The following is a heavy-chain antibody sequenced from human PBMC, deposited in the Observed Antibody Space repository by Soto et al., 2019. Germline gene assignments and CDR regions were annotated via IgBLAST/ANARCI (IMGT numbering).Heavy chain of an antibody. D-gene: IGHD3-16*01. V-gene: IGHV3-74*01. Sequence: PGGSLRLSCAASGFTFSSYWMHWGRQAPWKGLVWVSRISSYGSDTHYADSVKGRFTISRDNAKNTLYLQMNSLRADDTAVYYCASNYAYAEGYYWYGIDVWGQGTTVTVSS. CDR3: ASNYAYAEGYYWYGIDV. CDR2: ISSYGSDT. J-gene: IGHJ6*02. CDR1: GFTFSSYW.